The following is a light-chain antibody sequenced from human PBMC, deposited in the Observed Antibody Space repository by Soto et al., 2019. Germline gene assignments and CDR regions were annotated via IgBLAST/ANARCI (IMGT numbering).Light chain of an antibody. V-gene: IGKV3-15*01. CDR2: DTS. J-gene: IGKJ4*01. CDR3: QQYNNWPLT. Sequence: EILMTPSPATVSVSPVERATLSCRASQSVSRKLAWYQHKPGQAPRLLIYDTSTRAADIPARFSGSGSGTDFTLTISSLQPEDVATYYCQQYNNWPLTFGGGTKVDIK. CDR1: QSVSRK.